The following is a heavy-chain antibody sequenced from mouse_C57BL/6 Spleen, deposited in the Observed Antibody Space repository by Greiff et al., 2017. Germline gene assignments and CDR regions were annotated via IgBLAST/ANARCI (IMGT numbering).Heavy chain of an antibody. J-gene: IGHJ4*01. CDR2: INPSTGGT. D-gene: IGHD3-2*02. CDR3: ARGRQLRLRAMDY. V-gene: IGHV1-42*01. Sequence: LKESGPELVKPGASVKISCKASGYSFTGYYMNWVKQSPEKSLEWIGEINPSTGGTTYNQKFKAKATLTVDKSSSTAYMQLKSLTSEDSAVYYCARGRQLRLRAMDYWGQGTSVTVSS. CDR1: GYSFTGYY.